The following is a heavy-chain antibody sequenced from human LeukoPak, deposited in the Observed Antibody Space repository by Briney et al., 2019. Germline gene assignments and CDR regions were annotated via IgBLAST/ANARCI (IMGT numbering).Heavy chain of an antibody. CDR3: ARGLPNTAMTPYYYYYGMDV. V-gene: IGHV3-48*01. D-gene: IGHD5-18*01. CDR1: GFTFSSYS. Sequence: GGSLRLSCAASGFTFSSYSMNRVRQAPGKGLEWVSYISSSSSTIYYADSVKGRFTISRDNAKNSLYLQMNSLRAEDTAVYYCARGLPNTAMTPYYYYYGMDVWGQGTTVTVSS. J-gene: IGHJ6*02. CDR2: ISSSSSTI.